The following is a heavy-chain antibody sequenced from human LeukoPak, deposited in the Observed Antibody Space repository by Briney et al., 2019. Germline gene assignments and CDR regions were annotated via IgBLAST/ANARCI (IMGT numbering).Heavy chain of an antibody. Sequence: SETLSLTCAVYGGSFSGYYWSWLRQPPGKGLEWIGEINHSGSTNYNPSLKSRVTISVDTSKNQFSLKLSSVTAADTAVYYCARGRGVDFWSGYYKVGAWFDPWGQGTLVTVSS. CDR3: ARGRGVDFWSGYYKVGAWFDP. V-gene: IGHV4-34*01. D-gene: IGHD3-3*01. CDR1: GGSFSGYY. J-gene: IGHJ5*02. CDR2: INHSGST.